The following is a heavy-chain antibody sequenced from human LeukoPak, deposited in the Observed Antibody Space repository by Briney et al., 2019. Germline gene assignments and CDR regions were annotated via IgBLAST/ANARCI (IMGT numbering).Heavy chain of an antibody. CDR1: GYTFTGYY. CDR2: INPNSGGT. V-gene: IGHV1-2*02. CDR3: ARGMEPYYYMDV. D-gene: IGHD1-26*01. J-gene: IGHJ6*03. Sequence: ASVKVSCKASGYTFTGYYMHWVRQAPGLGLEWMGWINPNSGGTNYAQKFQGRVTMTRDTSISTAYMELSRLRSDDTAVYYCARGMEPYYYMDVWGKGTTVTVSS.